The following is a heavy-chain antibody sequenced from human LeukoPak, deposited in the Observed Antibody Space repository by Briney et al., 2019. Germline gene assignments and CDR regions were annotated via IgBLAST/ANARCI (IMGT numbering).Heavy chain of an antibody. Sequence: GGSLRLSCAASGFTFSSYSMNWVRQAPGKGLEWVSSISSSRSYIYYADSVKGRFTISRDNAKNSLYLQMNSLRAEDTAVYYCARDWNYYDSSGYYPYYYGMDVWGQGTTVTVSS. D-gene: IGHD3-22*01. CDR2: ISSSRSYI. CDR1: GFTFSSYS. J-gene: IGHJ6*02. V-gene: IGHV3-21*01. CDR3: ARDWNYYDSSGYYPYYYGMDV.